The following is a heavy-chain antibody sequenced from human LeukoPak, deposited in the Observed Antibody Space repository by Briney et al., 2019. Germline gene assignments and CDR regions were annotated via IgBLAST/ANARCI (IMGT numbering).Heavy chain of an antibody. J-gene: IGHJ5*02. Sequence: SETLSLTCTVSGVSISSSDSFWGWIRQPPGKGLEWIGTISYRGSAYYNPSLKSRVTLSKDTSKNHFSLKLSSVTVADVAVYYCARGQDSGWFDPWGQGTLVTVSS. CDR2: ISYRGSA. CDR3: ARGQDSGWFDP. V-gene: IGHV4-39*02. CDR1: GVSISSSDSF.